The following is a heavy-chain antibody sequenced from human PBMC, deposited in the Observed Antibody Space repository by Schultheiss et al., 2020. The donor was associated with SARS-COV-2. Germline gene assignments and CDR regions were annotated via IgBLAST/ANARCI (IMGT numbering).Heavy chain of an antibody. CDR1: GFTFRNYW. CDR2: ISSSGSTI. Sequence: GGSLRLSCAASGFTFRNYWMHWVRQIPGKGLEWVSYISSSGSTIYYADSVKGRFTISRDNARNSLYLQMNSLRAEDTAVYYCARRTMLAFDYWGQGTLVTVSS. CDR3: ARRTMLAFDY. J-gene: IGHJ4*02. D-gene: IGHD1-14*01. V-gene: IGHV3-48*04.